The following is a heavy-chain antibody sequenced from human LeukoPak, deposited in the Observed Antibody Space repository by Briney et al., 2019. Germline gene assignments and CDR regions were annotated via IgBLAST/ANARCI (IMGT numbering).Heavy chain of an antibody. CDR3: ARGYSSGWTPYYYYGMDV. Sequence: GGSLRLSCAASGFTFSDYYMTWIRQAPGKGLEWVSYISTTGTTIYYADSVKGRFTTSRDNAKNSLYLQMNSLRAEDTAVYYCARGYSSGWTPYYYYGMDVWGQGTTVTVSS. V-gene: IGHV3-11*04. CDR2: ISTTGTTI. CDR1: GFTFSDYY. J-gene: IGHJ6*02. D-gene: IGHD6-19*01.